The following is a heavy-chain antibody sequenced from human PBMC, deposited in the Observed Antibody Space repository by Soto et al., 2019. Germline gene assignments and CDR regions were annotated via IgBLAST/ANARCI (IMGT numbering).Heavy chain of an antibody. Sequence: PGGSLSLSCAASGFTFSSYAMSWVRQAPGKGLEWVSAISGSGGSTYYADSVKGRFTISRDNSKNTLYLQMNSLRAEDTAVYYCAKHQSERTKFDYWGQGTLVTVSS. D-gene: IGHD1-1*01. V-gene: IGHV3-23*01. CDR3: AKHQSERTKFDY. J-gene: IGHJ4*02. CDR1: GFTFSSYA. CDR2: ISGSGGST.